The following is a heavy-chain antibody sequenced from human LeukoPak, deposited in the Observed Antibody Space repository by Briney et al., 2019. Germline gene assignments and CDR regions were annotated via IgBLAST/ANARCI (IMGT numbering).Heavy chain of an antibody. J-gene: IGHJ3*02. CDR3: ARAAAPYYSGTGCYVDAFDI. D-gene: IGHD2-2*01. Sequence: PSETLSLTCTVSGGSISSGDYYWSWIRQSPGKGLEWIGHIYYSGTTYNNPSLKSRVTISVDTSKNQFSLKLSSVTAADTAVYYCARAAAPYYSGTGCYVDAFDIWGQGTMVTVSS. CDR1: GGSISSGDYY. V-gene: IGHV4-30-4*01. CDR2: IYYSGTT.